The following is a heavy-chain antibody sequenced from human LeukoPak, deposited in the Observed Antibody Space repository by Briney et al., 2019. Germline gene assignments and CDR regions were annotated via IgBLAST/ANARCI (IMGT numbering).Heavy chain of an antibody. CDR3: AKLGEMATIHADFDY. Sequence: GGSLRLSCAASGFTFSSYWMSWVRQAPGKGLEWVVFIRYDGSNKYYADSVKGRFTISRDNSKNTLYLQMNSLRAEDTAVYYCAKLGEMATIHADFDYWGQGTLVTVSS. CDR1: GFTFSSYW. V-gene: IGHV3-30*02. CDR2: IRYDGSNK. D-gene: IGHD5-24*01. J-gene: IGHJ4*02.